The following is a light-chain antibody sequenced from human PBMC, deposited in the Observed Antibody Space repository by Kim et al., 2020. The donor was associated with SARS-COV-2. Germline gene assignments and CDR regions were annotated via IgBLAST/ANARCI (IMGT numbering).Light chain of an antibody. Sequence: RQHASITCRGNSNNVGNEGASWLQQHHGHPTKLRSYRNNTRPSEISDRLSASRSGNTASLTITGLQPEDEADYYCSAWDTRLGAWVFGGGTQLTVL. CDR1: SNNVGNEG. V-gene: IGLV10-54*01. CDR2: RNN. CDR3: SAWDTRLGAWV. J-gene: IGLJ3*02.